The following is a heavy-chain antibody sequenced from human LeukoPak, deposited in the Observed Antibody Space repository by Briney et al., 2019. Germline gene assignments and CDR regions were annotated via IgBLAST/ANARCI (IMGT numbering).Heavy chain of an antibody. CDR2: IYYSGNT. CDR1: GVSISSSNSY. J-gene: IGHJ4*02. Sequence: SETLSLTCTVSGVSISSSNSYWGWIRQPPGKGLEWIGSIYYSGNTYYNPSLESRVTIFVDTSKNQFSLKLSSVTAADTAVYYCAKHYMGSYDNRGLDSWGQGTLVTVSS. D-gene: IGHD3-10*01. V-gene: IGHV4-39*01. CDR3: AKHYMGSYDNRGLDS.